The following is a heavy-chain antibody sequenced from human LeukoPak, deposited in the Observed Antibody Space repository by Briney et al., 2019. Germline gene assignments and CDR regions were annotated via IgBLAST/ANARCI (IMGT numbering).Heavy chain of an antibody. CDR2: ISGSGGST. CDR3: AKRTSIVVVPAATP. Sequence: PGGSLRLSCAASGFTFSSYAMSWVRQAPGKGLEWASAISGSGGSTYYADSVKGRFTISRDNSKNTLYLQMNSLRAEDTAVYYCAKRTSIVVVPAATPWGQGNLVTVSS. D-gene: IGHD2-2*01. J-gene: IGHJ5*02. V-gene: IGHV3-23*01. CDR1: GFTFSSYA.